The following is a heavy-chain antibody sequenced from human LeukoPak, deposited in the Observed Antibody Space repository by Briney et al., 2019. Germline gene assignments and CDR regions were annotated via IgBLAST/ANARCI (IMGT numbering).Heavy chain of an antibody. Sequence: PSETLSLTCTVSGGSISISSYYWGWIRQPPGKGLEWIGSFYYSGSTYYNPSLKSRVTISVDTSKNQFPLKLTSVTAADTAIYYCARTIVTTRDYYGSGTHGAFDIWGQGTLVTVSS. CDR2: FYYSGST. J-gene: IGHJ3*02. CDR1: GGSISISSYY. D-gene: IGHD3-10*01. V-gene: IGHV4-39*01. CDR3: ARTIVTTRDYYGSGTHGAFDI.